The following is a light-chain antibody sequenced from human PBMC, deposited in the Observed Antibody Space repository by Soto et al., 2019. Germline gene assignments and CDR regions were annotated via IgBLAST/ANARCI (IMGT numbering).Light chain of an antibody. Sequence: EIVMTQSPATLSVSPGERATLSCRASQSVSSNLAWYQQKPGQAPRLLIYGASTRATGIPARFSGSGSETEFNLTISSLQSEDFAVYYCQQYNNWPPATFGQGTKLEIK. CDR2: GAS. J-gene: IGKJ2*01. V-gene: IGKV3-15*01. CDR1: QSVSSN. CDR3: QQYNNWPPAT.